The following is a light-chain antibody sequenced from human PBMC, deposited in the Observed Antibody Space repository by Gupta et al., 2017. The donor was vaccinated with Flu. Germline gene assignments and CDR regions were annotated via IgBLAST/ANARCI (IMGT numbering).Light chain of an antibody. J-gene: IGKJ2*01. CDR1: QSLLHSNGYNY. V-gene: IGKV2-28*01. Sequence: DIVMTQSPLSLPVTPGEPASISCRFSQSLLHSNGYNYLDWYLQKPGQSPQLLIYLGSNRASGVPDRFSGSGSDTDFTLKISRVEAEDVGVYYCMQALQTPLYTFGQGTKLEIK. CDR2: LGS. CDR3: MQALQTPLYT.